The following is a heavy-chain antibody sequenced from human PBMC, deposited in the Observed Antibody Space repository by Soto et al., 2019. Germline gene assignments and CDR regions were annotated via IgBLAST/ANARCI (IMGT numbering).Heavy chain of an antibody. CDR1: GYTFTSYG. CDR2: MNPNSGNT. V-gene: IGHV1-8*02. D-gene: IGHD3-16*01. Sequence: QVQLVQSGAEVKKPGASVKVSCKASGYTFTSYGISWVRQATGQGLEWMGWMNPNSGNTGYAQKFQGRVTMTRNTSISTAYMELSSLRSEDTAVYYCARGCGFYVLAGGCWFDPWGQGTLVTVSS. CDR3: ARGCGFYVLAGGCWFDP. J-gene: IGHJ5*02.